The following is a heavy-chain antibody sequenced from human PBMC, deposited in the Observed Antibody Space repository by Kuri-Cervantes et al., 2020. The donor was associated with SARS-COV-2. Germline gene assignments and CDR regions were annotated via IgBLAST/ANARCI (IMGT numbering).Heavy chain of an antibody. CDR1: GFTFSSYA. CDR3: ARDLYDSSGYYSPHVFDY. J-gene: IGHJ4*02. V-gene: IGHV3-69-1*01. Sequence: GESLKISCAASGFTFSSYAMTWVRQAPGKGLEWVSSISSSSTIYYADSVKGRFTISRDNAKNPLYLQMNSLRAEDTAVYYCARDLYDSSGYYSPHVFDYWGQGTLVTVSS. D-gene: IGHD3-22*01. CDR2: ISSSSTI.